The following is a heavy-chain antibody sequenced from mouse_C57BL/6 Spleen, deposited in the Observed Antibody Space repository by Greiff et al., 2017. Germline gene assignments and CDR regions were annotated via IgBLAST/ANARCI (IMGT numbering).Heavy chain of an antibody. CDR2: FHPYTDDT. J-gene: IGHJ1*03. CDR3: ARRGSSYEGYFDV. V-gene: IGHV1-47*01. D-gene: IGHD1-1*01. CDR1: GYTFTTYP. Sequence: VKLMESGAELVKPGASVKMSCKASGYTFTTYPIEWMKQNHGKSLEWIGNFHPYTDDTKYNEKFKGKATLTVEKSASPVYLELSRLTSGGSDVYDCARRGSSYEGYFDVWGTGTTVTVSS.